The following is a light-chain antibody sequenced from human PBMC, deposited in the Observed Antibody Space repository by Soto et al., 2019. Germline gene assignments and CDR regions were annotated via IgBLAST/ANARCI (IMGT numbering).Light chain of an antibody. Sequence: ENVLTQSPGTLYLSPGERATLSCRASQSVSSSFLAWFQQKPGQAPRLIIYGASTRGSGIPDRFSCSGSGTDFTLTISRLEPEDFAVYYCQQYGSSPYTFGQGTKLEIK. V-gene: IGKV3-20*01. CDR1: QSVSSSF. CDR2: GAS. CDR3: QQYGSSPYT. J-gene: IGKJ2*01.